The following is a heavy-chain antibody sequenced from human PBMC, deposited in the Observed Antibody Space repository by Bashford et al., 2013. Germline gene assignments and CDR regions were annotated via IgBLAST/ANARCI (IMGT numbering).Heavy chain of an antibody. CDR1: GDSGSSRSDY. D-gene: IGHD4-17*01. J-gene: IGHJ4*02. CDR3: ATLRYGWGYFDS. Sequence: SETLSLTCSVSGDSGSSRSDYWGWIRQPPGKGLEYIGYVYYTGSTNYNPSLKSRVTISVDTSKSQFSLNLTSVTAADTAVYYCATLRYGWGYFDSWGQGTWSPS. CDR2: VYYTGST. V-gene: IGHV4-61*01.